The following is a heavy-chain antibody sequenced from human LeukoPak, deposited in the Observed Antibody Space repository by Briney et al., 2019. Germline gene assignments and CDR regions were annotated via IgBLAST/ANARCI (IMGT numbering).Heavy chain of an antibody. J-gene: IGHJ4*02. V-gene: IGHV3-30*02. D-gene: IGHD2-15*01. CDR2: ILYDGRNR. CDR3: ARLGYCSGGSCPDFDY. CDR1: GFTFSSYG. Sequence: PGGSLRLSCAASGFTFSSYGMHWVRQAPGKGLEGVAFILYDGRNRYYADSVKGRVTISRDNSKHTLYLQMNSLRVEDTAVYYCARLGYCSGGSCPDFDYWGQGTLVTVSS.